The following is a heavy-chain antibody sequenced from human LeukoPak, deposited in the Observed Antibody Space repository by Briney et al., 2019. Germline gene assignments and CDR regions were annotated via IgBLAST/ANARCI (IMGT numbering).Heavy chain of an antibody. Sequence: SETLSLTCTVPDVSISSYYWRWIRQPPGKGLEWIGYIYYTGSTNYNPSLKSRVTISVDTSKNQFSLKLSSVTAADTAVYYCARTTGYYDGFDYWGQGTLVTVSS. J-gene: IGHJ4*02. CDR1: DVSISSYY. D-gene: IGHD3-9*01. CDR3: ARTTGYYDGFDY. CDR2: IYYTGST. V-gene: IGHV4-59*01.